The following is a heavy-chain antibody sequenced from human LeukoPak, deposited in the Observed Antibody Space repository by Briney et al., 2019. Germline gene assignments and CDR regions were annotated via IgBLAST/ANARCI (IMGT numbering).Heavy chain of an antibody. CDR2: IGTDGYS. D-gene: IGHD4-23*01. V-gene: IGHV3-21*06. CDR3: ARGTIGGNPASAY. CDR1: GFTFSTYE. Sequence: GGSLRLSCAASGFTFSTYEMNWVREAPGKGLEWVSSIGTDGYSYSAVSVKGRFTISRDNAKSTLYLQMDSLTVEDTALYYCARGTIGGNPASAYWGQGTLVTVSS. J-gene: IGHJ4*02.